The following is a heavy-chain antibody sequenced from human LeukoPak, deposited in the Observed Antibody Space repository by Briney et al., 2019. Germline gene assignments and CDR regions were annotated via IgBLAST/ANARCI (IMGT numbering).Heavy chain of an antibody. Sequence: SETLSLTCNVSGASISTDGFYWSWIRQHPGKGLEWIGYIYHNGVTYDNPSLKSRVTISVDTSKNQFSLQLNSVTAADTAVYYCARVGGYPEGWFDPWGQGTLVTVSS. V-gene: IGHV4-31*03. D-gene: IGHD3-16*02. CDR1: GASISTDGFY. CDR2: IYHNGVT. J-gene: IGHJ5*02. CDR3: ARVGGYPEGWFDP.